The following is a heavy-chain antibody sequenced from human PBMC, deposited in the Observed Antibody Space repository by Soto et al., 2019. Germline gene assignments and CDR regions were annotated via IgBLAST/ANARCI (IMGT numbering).Heavy chain of an antibody. CDR3: ASLPRRMTFDY. D-gene: IGHD2-21*02. V-gene: IGHV1-69*13. CDR1: GGTFSSYA. J-gene: IGHJ4*02. CDR2: IIPIFGTA. Sequence: GASVKVSCKASGGTFSSYAISWVRQAPGQGLEWMGGIIPIFGTANYAQKFQGRVTITADESTSTAYMELSSLRSEDTAVYYCASLPRRMTFDYWGQGTLVTVSS.